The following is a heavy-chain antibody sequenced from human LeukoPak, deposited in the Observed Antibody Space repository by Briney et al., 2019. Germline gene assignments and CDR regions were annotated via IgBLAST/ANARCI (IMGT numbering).Heavy chain of an antibody. CDR1: GFTFSSHT. D-gene: IGHD6-13*01. CDR3: AREIPRGSSFDY. J-gene: IGHJ4*02. V-gene: IGHV3-30-3*01. CDR2: ILYDGSNK. Sequence: PGGSLRLSCVVSGFTFSSHTMHWVRQAPGKGLEWVGVILYDGSNKYYADSVKGRFTISRDNSKNTLYMQVNSLRAEDTAVYYCAREIPRGSSFDYWGQGTLVTVSS.